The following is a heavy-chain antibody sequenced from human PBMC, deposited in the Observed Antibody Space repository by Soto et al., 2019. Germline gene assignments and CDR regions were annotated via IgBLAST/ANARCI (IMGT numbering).Heavy chain of an antibody. CDR3: ARTCSGGSCEGAFDI. J-gene: IGHJ3*02. V-gene: IGHV4-59*01. CDR1: GGSISSYY. Sequence: SETLSLTCTVSGGSISSYYWSWIRQPPGKGLEWIGYIYYSGSTNYNPSLKSRVTISVDTSKNQFSLKLSSVTAADTAVYYCARTCSGGSCEGAFDIWGQGTMVTVSS. D-gene: IGHD2-15*01. CDR2: IYYSGST.